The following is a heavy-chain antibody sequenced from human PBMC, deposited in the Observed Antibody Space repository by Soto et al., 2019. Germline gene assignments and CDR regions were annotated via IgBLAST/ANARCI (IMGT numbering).Heavy chain of an antibody. V-gene: IGHV3-30-3*01. Sequence: PGGSLRLSCAASGFTFSSYAMHWVRQAPGKGLEWVAVISYDGSNKYYTDSVKGRFTISRDNSKNTLYLQMNSLRAEDTAVYYCASRVPLDYWGQGTLVTVSS. CDR1: GFTFSSYA. CDR3: ASRVPLDY. J-gene: IGHJ4*02. CDR2: ISYDGSNK.